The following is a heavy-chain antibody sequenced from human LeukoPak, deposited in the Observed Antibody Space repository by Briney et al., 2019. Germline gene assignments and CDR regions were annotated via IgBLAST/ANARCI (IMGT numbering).Heavy chain of an antibody. D-gene: IGHD3-3*01. Sequence: GGSLRLSCAASGFTFSSYWMSWVRQAPGKGLEWVSAISGSGGSTYYADSVKGRFTISRDNSKNTLCLQMNSLRAEDTAVYYCARVLRSERITIFGVVTELYFDYWGQGTLVTVSS. CDR1: GFTFSSYW. V-gene: IGHV3-23*01. CDR2: ISGSGGST. CDR3: ARVLRSERITIFGVVTELYFDY. J-gene: IGHJ4*02.